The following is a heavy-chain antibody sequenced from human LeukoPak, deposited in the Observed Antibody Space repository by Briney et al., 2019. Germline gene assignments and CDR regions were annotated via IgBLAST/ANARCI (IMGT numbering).Heavy chain of an antibody. CDR1: GYSISSAYY. J-gene: IGHJ5*02. CDR3: ARFGSTSGRGFDP. D-gene: IGHD2-2*01. Sequence: PSETLSLTCAVSGYSISSAYYWGWIRQPPGKGLEWIGTISHSGTTYFNPSLKSRVTIFLDTSKNQFSLKPTSVTAADTAVYYCARFGSTSGRGFDPWGQGTLVTVSS. CDR2: ISHSGTT. V-gene: IGHV4-38-2*01.